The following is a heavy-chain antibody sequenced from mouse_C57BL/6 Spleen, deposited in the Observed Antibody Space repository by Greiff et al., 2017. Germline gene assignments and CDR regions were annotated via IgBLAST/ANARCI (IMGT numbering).Heavy chain of an antibody. CDR1: GFNIKDYS. CDR3: ARDYGRSYNYAMDY. Sequence: EVQLQESGAELVKPGASVKLSCTASGFNIKDYSMHWVKQRTEQGLEWIGRIYPGDGDTKYTPKFQGKATLTADTSSNTAYLQLSSLTSEDAAVDYCARDYGRSYNYAMDYWGQGTSVTVSS. V-gene: IGHV14-2*01. J-gene: IGHJ4*01. D-gene: IGHD1-1*01. CDR2: IYPGDGDT.